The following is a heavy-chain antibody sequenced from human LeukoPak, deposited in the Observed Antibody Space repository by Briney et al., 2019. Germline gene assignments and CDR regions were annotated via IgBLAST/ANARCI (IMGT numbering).Heavy chain of an antibody. Sequence: GGSLRLSCAASGFTFSSYSMSWVRQAPGKGLEWVSGINWNGGSTGYADSVKGRFTISRDNAKNSLYLQMNSLRAEDTALYYCARATHYYESSGYDYWGQGTLVTVSS. CDR3: ARATHYYESSGYDY. CDR2: INWNGGST. V-gene: IGHV3-20*04. J-gene: IGHJ4*02. CDR1: GFTFSSYS. D-gene: IGHD3-22*01.